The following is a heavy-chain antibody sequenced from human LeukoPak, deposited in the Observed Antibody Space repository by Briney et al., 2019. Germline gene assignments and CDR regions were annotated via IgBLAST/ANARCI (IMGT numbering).Heavy chain of an antibody. J-gene: IGHJ4*02. D-gene: IGHD3-22*01. CDR2: IYYSGST. CDR3: AATYVYDSSGYQLSY. CDR1: GGSISSSSYY. V-gene: IGHV4-39*07. Sequence: PSETLSLTCTVSGGSISSSSYYWGWIRQPPGKGLEWIGSIYYSGSTYYNPSLKSRVTISVDTSKNQFSLKLSSVTAADTAVYYCAATYVYDSSGYQLSYWGQGALVTVSS.